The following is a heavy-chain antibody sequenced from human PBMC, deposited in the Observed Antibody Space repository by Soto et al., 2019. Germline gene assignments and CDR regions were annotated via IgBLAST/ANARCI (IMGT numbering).Heavy chain of an antibody. CDR1: GFPFSSYV. V-gene: IGHV3-23*01. D-gene: IGHD4-4*01. CDR3: VKFPVITASYYYQDMDV. J-gene: IGHJ6*03. CDR2: ISGSGIST. Sequence: EVQLLESGGGLVQRGGSLRLSCAASGFPFSSYVMAWVRQAPGKGLEWVSGISGSGISTFYVDTVKGRFTISRDNSKNTVFLQINSLRAEDTAIYYCVKFPVITASYYYQDMDVWGQGTTVTVSS.